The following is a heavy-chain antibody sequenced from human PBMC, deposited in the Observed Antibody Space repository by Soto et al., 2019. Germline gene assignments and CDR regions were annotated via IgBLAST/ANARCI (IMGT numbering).Heavy chain of an antibody. CDR2: IYYSGST. CDR3: ASLNGDYVFDY. D-gene: IGHD4-17*01. V-gene: IGHV4-59*08. Sequence: PSETLSLTCTVSGGSISSYYWSWIRQPPGKGLEWIGYIYYSGSTNYNPSLKSRVTISVDTSKNQFSLKLSSVTAADTAVYYCASLNGDYVFDYWGQGTLVTVSS. J-gene: IGHJ4*02. CDR1: GGSISSYY.